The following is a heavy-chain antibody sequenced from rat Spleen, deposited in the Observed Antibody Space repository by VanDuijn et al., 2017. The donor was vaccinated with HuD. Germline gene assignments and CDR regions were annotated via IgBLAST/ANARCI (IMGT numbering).Heavy chain of an antibody. Sequence: EVQLVESDGGLVQPGRSLKLSCAASGFTFSDYNMAWVRQAPTKGLEWVATISDDGTNTYYRDSVKGRFTISRDNAKSTLYLQMDSLRSEDTATYYCARRPIVMPTSIDYWGQGVMVTVSS. V-gene: IGHV5-29*01. D-gene: IGHD1-12*01. J-gene: IGHJ2*01. CDR2: ISDDGTNT. CDR3: ARRPIVMPTSIDY. CDR1: GFTFSDYN.